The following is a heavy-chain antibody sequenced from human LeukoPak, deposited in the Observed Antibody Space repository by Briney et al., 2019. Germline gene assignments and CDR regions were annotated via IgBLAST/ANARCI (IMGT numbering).Heavy chain of an antibody. Sequence: GGSLRLSCAASGFTVSDNYMNWVRQAPGKGLEWVSAIYSGGSTYYADSVKGRFTISRDNSKNTLYLQMNSLRAEDTAVYYCARDRSSSSWYYGMDVWGQGTTVTVSS. V-gene: IGHV3-53*01. CDR3: ARDRSSSSWYYGMDV. D-gene: IGHD6-13*01. CDR1: GFTVSDNY. J-gene: IGHJ6*02. CDR2: IYSGGST.